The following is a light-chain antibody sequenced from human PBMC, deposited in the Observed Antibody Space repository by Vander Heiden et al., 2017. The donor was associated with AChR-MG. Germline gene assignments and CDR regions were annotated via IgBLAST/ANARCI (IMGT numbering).Light chain of an antibody. CDR3: VSYTSTTSWV. CDR1: SSDVGAYNY. Sequence: QSALTQPASVSGSPGQSITISCTGTSSDVGAYNYVAWYQHYPGEAPKLLIFDVSKRRSGVSSRFSGSKSGNTASLTISGLQADDEADYHCVSYTSTTSWVFGGGTRLTVL. CDR2: DVS. J-gene: IGLJ3*02. V-gene: IGLV2-14*03.